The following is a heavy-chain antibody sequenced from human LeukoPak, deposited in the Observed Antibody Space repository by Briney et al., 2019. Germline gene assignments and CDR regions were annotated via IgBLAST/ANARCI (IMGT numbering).Heavy chain of an antibody. D-gene: IGHD3-22*01. CDR3: ARDIGSNYYDSSGPDY. V-gene: IGHV3-33*01. CDR2: IWYGGSNK. CDR1: GFTFSSYG. Sequence: PGRSLRLSCAASGFTFSSYGMHWVRQAPGKGLEWVAVIWYGGSNKYYADSLKGRFTISRDNSKNTLYLQMNTLRAEDTAVYYCARDIGSNYYDSSGPDYWGQGTLVTVSS. J-gene: IGHJ4*02.